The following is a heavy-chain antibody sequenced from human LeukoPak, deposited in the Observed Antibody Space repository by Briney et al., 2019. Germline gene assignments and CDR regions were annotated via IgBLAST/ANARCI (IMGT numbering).Heavy chain of an antibody. CDR3: AKVRGPGEVSGWYYFDS. Sequence: GGSLRLSCVAAGFTFSSYGMHWVRQAPGKGLEWEAFISYDGSNRYYVDSVKGRFTISRDNSKNTLYLQMNSLRPEDTAVYYCAKVRGPGEVSGWYYFDSWGQGTLVTVSS. CDR2: ISYDGSNR. CDR1: GFTFSSYG. D-gene: IGHD6-19*01. V-gene: IGHV3-30*18. J-gene: IGHJ4*02.